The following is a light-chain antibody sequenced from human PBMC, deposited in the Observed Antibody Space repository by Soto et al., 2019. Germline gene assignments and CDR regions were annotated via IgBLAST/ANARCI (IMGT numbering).Light chain of an antibody. Sequence: QSVLTQPASVSWSPGQSITISCTVTSSDVGGYNYVSWYQQHPGKAPKLMIYEVSNRPSGVSNRFSGSKSGNTASLTISGLQAEDEADYYCSSYTSSSKVFGTGTKVTVL. CDR3: SSYTSSSKV. CDR2: EVS. V-gene: IGLV2-14*01. CDR1: SSDVGGYNY. J-gene: IGLJ1*01.